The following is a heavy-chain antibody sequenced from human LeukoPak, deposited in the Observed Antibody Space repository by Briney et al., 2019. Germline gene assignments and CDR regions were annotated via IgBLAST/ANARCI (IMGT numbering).Heavy chain of an antibody. Sequence: GGSLRLSCAASGFTFSSYWMHWVRQAPGKGLVGVSRINSDGRSTNYADSVKGRFTISRDNAKNSLFLQMNRLRAEDTALYYCARDLGQYYDTSDNWFDPWGQGTLVTVSS. CDR2: INSDGRST. D-gene: IGHD3-22*01. J-gene: IGHJ5*02. CDR3: ARDLGQYYDTSDNWFDP. CDR1: GFTFSSYW. V-gene: IGHV3-74*01.